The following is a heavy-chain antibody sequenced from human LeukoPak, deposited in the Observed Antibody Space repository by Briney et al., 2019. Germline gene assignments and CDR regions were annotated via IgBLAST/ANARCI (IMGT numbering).Heavy chain of an antibody. Sequence: ASVKVSCKASGYTFTGFYRHWVRQAPGQGLEWMGWINPNSGNTNYAQKLQGRVTMTTDTSTSTAYMELRSLRSDDTAVYYCARNGDNWNYDDYWGQGTLVTVSS. V-gene: IGHV1-18*04. CDR1: GYTFTGFY. CDR2: INPNSGNT. D-gene: IGHD1-20*01. CDR3: ARNGDNWNYDDY. J-gene: IGHJ4*02.